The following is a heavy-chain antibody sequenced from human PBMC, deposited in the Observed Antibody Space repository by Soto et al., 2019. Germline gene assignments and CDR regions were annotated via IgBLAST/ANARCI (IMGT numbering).Heavy chain of an antibody. V-gene: IGHV3-30-3*01. Sequence: PGRSLRLACAASGFTFSSDAIHWVRQAPGKALEWVGFISYDGSNKYYADSVKGRFTISRDNSKNTLYLRMNSLRAEDTAVYYCARHLPLLDIVVVPAAYGYGMDVWGQGTTVTVSS. CDR3: ARHLPLLDIVVVPAAYGYGMDV. J-gene: IGHJ6*02. CDR1: GFTFSSDA. D-gene: IGHD2-2*01. CDR2: ISYDGSNK.